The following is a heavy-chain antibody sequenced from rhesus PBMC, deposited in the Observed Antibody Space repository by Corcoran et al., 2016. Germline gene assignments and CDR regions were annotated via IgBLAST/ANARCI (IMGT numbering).Heavy chain of an antibody. V-gene: IGHV4S19*01. J-gene: IGHJ4*01. Sequence: VQLQESGPGLVKPSETLSLTCAVSVGSVRSSNWWSGLLQHPGTGLEWIWHMYRNSGSTNYTPSLKSRVTISTDTSKNQFSLKLSSVTAADTAVYYCARERAGDTAGTIDYWGQGVLVTVSS. D-gene: IGHD1-1*01. CDR1: VGSVRSSNW. CDR2: MYRNSGST. CDR3: ARERAGDTAGTIDY.